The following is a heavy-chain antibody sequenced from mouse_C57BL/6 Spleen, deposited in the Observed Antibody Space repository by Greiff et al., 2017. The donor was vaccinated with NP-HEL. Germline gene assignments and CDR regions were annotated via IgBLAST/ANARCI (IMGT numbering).Heavy chain of an antibody. CDR1: GYTFTSYW. Sequence: QVQLQQPGAELVKPGASVKLSCKASGYTFTSYWMHWVKQRPGQGLEWIGMIHPNSGSTNYNEKFKSKATLTVDKSSSTAYMQLSSLTSEDSAVYYCARWGGYEVYAMDYWGQGTSVTVSS. D-gene: IGHD2-2*01. CDR2: IHPNSGST. V-gene: IGHV1-64*01. J-gene: IGHJ4*01. CDR3: ARWGGYEVYAMDY.